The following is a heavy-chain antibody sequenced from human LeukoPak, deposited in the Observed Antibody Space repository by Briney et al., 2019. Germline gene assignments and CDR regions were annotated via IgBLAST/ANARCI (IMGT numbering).Heavy chain of an antibody. CDR2: IYSGGST. CDR1: GFTVSCNY. D-gene: IGHD3-16*01. V-gene: IGHV3-53*01. Sequence: PGGSLRLSCAASGFTVSCNYMSWVRQAPGKGLEWVSVIYSGGSTYYADSVKGRFTISRDNSKNTLYLQMNSLRAEDTAVYYCARQFGGRLNGAFDIWGQGTMVTVSS. CDR3: ARQFGGRLNGAFDI. J-gene: IGHJ3*02.